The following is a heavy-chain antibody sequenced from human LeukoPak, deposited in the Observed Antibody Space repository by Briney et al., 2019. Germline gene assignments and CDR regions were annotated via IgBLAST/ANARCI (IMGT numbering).Heavy chain of an antibody. CDR1: GFTFSSYA. CDR2: ISYDGSNK. V-gene: IGHV3-30*04. Sequence: PGGSLRLSCAASGFTFSSYAMHWVRQAPGKGLEWVAVISYDGSNKCYADSVKGRFTISRDNSKNTLYLQMNSLRAEDTAVYYCARDHVVVPAAYYYYGMDVWGQGTTVTVSS. J-gene: IGHJ6*02. CDR3: ARDHVVVPAAYYYYGMDV. D-gene: IGHD2-2*01.